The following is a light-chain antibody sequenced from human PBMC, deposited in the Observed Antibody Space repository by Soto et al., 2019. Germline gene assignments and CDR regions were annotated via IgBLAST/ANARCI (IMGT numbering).Light chain of an antibody. CDR3: SSYTSSNTPYV. V-gene: IGLV2-14*01. CDR2: EVT. Sequence: QSVLTQPASVSGSPGQSITISCTGSSSDVGAYNFVSWYQHHPGKAPKLILYEVTTRPSGVSSRFSGSKSGNTASLTISGIQADDEANYYCSSYTSSNTPYVFGTGTKVTV. J-gene: IGLJ1*01. CDR1: SSDVGAYNF.